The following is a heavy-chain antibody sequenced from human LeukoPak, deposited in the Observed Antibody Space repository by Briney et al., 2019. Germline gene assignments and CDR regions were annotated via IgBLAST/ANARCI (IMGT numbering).Heavy chain of an antibody. V-gene: IGHV2-5*02. J-gene: IGHJ1*01. CDR2: IYWDDDK. CDR1: GFSISTSGVG. Sequence: SGPTLVNPTQTLTLTCTFSGFSISTSGVGVGWIRQPPGKALAWLALIYWDDDKRYSPSLKSRLTITKDTSKNQVVLTMTNMDPVDTATYYCAHMVSNYDILTGYSTGGAEYFQHWGQGTLVTVSS. D-gene: IGHD3-9*01. CDR3: AHMVSNYDILTGYSTGGAEYFQH.